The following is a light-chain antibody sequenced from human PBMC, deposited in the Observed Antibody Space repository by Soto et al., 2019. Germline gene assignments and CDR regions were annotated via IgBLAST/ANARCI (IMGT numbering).Light chain of an antibody. Sequence: QLTQSPSSLSASVGDRDTITCRASQGISSFLAWYQQKPGRAPKLLIYGASTLQSGVPSRFSGSGSGTDFTLTISSLQPEDFATYYCQQLNSFPIAFGPGTKVEIQ. CDR3: QQLNSFPIA. CDR1: QGISSF. CDR2: GAS. V-gene: IGKV1-9*01. J-gene: IGKJ3*01.